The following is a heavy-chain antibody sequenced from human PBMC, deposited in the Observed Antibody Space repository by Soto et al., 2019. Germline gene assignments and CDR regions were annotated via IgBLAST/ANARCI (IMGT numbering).Heavy chain of an antibody. V-gene: IGHV3-64*01. D-gene: IGHD5-12*01. J-gene: IGHJ4*02. CDR3: ARRDGYNFDY. Sequence: EVQLVESGGGLVQPGGSLRLSCAASGFTFSSYAMHWVRQAPGKGLEYVSAINSNGGSTYYANSVKGRFTISRDNSKNTLYLQMGSLRSEDMAVYYCARRDGYNFDYWGQGTLVTVPS. CDR2: INSNGGST. CDR1: GFTFSSYA.